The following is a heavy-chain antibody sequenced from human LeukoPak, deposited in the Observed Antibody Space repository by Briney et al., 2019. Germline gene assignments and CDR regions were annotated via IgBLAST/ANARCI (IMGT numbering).Heavy chain of an antibody. CDR1: GGSFSGYY. CDR3: AGGRKLWPLYYFDY. CDR2: INHSGST. D-gene: IGHD5-18*01. J-gene: IGHJ4*02. V-gene: IGHV4-34*01. Sequence: SETLSLTCAVYGGSFSGYYWSWIRQPPGKGLEWIGEINHSGSTNYNPSLKSRVTISVDTSKNQFSLKLSSVTAADTAVYYCAGGRKLWPLYYFDYWGQGTLVTVSS.